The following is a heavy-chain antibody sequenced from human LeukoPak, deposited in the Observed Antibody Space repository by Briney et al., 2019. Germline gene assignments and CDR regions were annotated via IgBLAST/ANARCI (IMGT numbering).Heavy chain of an antibody. V-gene: IGHV3-30*18. CDR3: AKDRYSYAFEYFES. D-gene: IGHD3-16*01. CDR1: GFTFSSYG. J-gene: IGHJ4*02. CDR2: ISNDESKK. Sequence: GGSLRLSCAASGFTFSSYGMHWVRQAPGKGLEWVAVISNDESKKYYADSVKGRFTISRDNSKNTLSLQVSSLRAEDTAVYYCAKDRYSYAFEYFESWGQGTLVTVSS.